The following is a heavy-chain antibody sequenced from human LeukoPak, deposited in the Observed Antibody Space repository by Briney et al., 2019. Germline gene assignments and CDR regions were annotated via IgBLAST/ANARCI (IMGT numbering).Heavy chain of an antibody. J-gene: IGHJ6*03. CDR1: GYTFTSHY. V-gene: IGHV1-46*01. D-gene: IGHD3-22*01. Sequence: GASVKVSCKASGYTFTSHYMHWVRQAPGQGLEWMGIINPSGGSTSYAQKFRGRVTMTRDMSTNTVYMELSSLRSEDTAVYYCARDPPYFYDTKDYMNVWGKGTTVTVSS. CDR2: INPSGGST. CDR3: ARDPPYFYDTKDYMNV.